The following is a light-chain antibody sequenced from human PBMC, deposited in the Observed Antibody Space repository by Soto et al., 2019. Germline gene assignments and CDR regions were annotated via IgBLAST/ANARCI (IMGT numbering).Light chain of an antibody. CDR2: EVS. CDR3: SSYTTSSTQV. J-gene: IGLJ3*02. Sequence: QSALTQPASVSGSPGQSITISCTGTSSDIGTYNYVSWYQQHPGKVPKLMIYEVSNRPSGVSNRFSGSKSGNTASLAISGLQAEDEADYYCSSYTTSSTQVFGGGTKPTVL. CDR1: SSDIGTYNY. V-gene: IGLV2-14*01.